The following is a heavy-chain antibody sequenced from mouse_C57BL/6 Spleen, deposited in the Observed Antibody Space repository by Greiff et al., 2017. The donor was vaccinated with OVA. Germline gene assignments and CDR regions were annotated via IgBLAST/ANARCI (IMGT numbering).Heavy chain of an antibody. CDR3: AKARTNDAMDY. D-gene: IGHD1-3*01. Sequence: VQLQQSGPELVKPGASVKMSCKASGYTFTDYHMHWVKQSHGKSLEWIGYINPHNGGTSYNPQFTGTATLTVNTSASTAYKELRSLTSEESAVYYCAKARTNDAMDYGGQGTSVTVSS. CDR2: INPHNGGT. CDR1: GYTFTDYH. J-gene: IGHJ4*01. V-gene: IGHV1-22*01.